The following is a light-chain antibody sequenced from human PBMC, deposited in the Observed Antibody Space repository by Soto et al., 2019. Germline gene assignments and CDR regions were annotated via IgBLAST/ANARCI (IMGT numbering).Light chain of an antibody. J-gene: IGKJ5*01. V-gene: IGKV3D-15*01. CDR2: GAS. CDR1: QSININ. Sequence: EIVMTQSPGTLSVSPGERATLSCRASQSININLAWYQRKPGQAPRLLIYGASTRATGLPARFSGSGSGTEFTLIISSLQSEDSAVYYCQQYDNWPITFGQGTRLEIK. CDR3: QQYDNWPIT.